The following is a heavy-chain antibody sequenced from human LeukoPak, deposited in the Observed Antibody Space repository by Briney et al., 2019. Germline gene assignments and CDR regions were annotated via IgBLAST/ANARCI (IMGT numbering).Heavy chain of an antibody. Sequence: PGGSLRLSCAASGFTFDDYGMSWVRQAPGKGLEWVSGINWNGGSTGYADSVKGRFTISRDNAKNSLYLQMNSLRAEDTALYYCARSITMIVVEPGAFDIWGQGTMVTVSS. V-gene: IGHV3-20*04. CDR2: INWNGGST. CDR1: GFTFDDYG. J-gene: IGHJ3*02. CDR3: ARSITMIVVEPGAFDI. D-gene: IGHD3-22*01.